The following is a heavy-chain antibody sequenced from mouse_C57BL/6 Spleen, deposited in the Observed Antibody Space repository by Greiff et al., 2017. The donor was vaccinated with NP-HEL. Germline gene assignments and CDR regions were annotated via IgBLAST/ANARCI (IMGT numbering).Heavy chain of an antibody. D-gene: IGHD2-4*01. CDR3: ARDGYYDYDRWYFDV. CDR1: GYTFTSYW. J-gene: IGHJ1*03. CDR2: IYPGSGST. Sequence: VQLQQSGAELVKPGASVKMSCKASGYTFTSYWITWVKQRPGQGLEWIGDIYPGSGSTNYNEKFKSKATLTVDTSSSTAYMQLSSLTSEDSAVYYCARDGYYDYDRWYFDVWGTGTTVTVSS. V-gene: IGHV1-55*01.